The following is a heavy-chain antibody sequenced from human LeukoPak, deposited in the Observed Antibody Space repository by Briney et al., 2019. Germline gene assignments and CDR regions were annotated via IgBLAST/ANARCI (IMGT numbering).Heavy chain of an antibody. D-gene: IGHD3-10*01. CDR1: GFTFSSYA. CDR3: AKDRYYGSGSYYAYYYYGMDV. J-gene: IGHJ6*02. CDR2: ISGSGGST. Sequence: PGGSLRPSCAASGFTFSSYAMSWVRQAPGKGLEWVSAISGSGGSTYYADSVKGRFTISRDNSKNTLYLQMNSLRAEDTAVYYCAKDRYYGSGSYYAYYYYGMDVWGQGTTVTVSS. V-gene: IGHV3-23*01.